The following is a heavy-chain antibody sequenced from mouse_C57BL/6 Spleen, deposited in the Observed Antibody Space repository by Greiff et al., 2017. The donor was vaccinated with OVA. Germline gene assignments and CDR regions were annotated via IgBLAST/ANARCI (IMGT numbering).Heavy chain of an antibody. CDR3: ARAYYSGSIFFGY. J-gene: IGHJ2*01. CDR2: ISSGGSYT. D-gene: IGHD1-1*01. V-gene: IGHV5-6*01. CDR1: GFTFTSYG. Sequence: EVMLVESGGDLVKPGGSLKLSCAASGFTFTSYGMSWVRQTPDKRLEWVATISSGGSYTYYPDSVKGRFTLSRDNAKNTLYLQMSSLKSEVTAMYYAARAYYSGSIFFGYWGQGTTLTVSS.